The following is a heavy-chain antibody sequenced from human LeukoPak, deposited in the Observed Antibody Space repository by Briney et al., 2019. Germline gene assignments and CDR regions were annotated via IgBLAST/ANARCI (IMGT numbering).Heavy chain of an antibody. Sequence: ASVKVSCKASGYTFTSYGISWVRRAPGQGLEWMGGISAYNGNTNYAQKLQGRVTMTTDTSTSTAYMELRSLRSDDTAVYYCARGSTTGTTDDAFDIWGQGTMVTVPS. V-gene: IGHV1-18*01. J-gene: IGHJ3*02. CDR2: ISAYNGNT. D-gene: IGHD1-1*01. CDR1: GYTFTSYG. CDR3: ARGSTTGTTDDAFDI.